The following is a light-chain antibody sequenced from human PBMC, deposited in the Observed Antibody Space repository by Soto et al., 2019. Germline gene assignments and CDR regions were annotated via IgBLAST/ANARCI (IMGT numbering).Light chain of an antibody. V-gene: IGLV2-23*02. CDR3: CSYAGSSTFV. CDR2: EVS. CDR1: SSDVGSYNL. J-gene: IGLJ2*01. Sequence: QSVLTQPASVSGSPGQSITISCTGTSSDVGSYNLVSWYQQHPGKAPKLMIYEVSKRPSGVSNRFSGSKSGNTASLTISGLPAEDEADYYCCSYAGSSTFVFGGGTKLTVL.